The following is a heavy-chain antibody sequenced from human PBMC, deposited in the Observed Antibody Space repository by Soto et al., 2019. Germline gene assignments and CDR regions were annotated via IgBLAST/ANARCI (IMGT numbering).Heavy chain of an antibody. Sequence: QVQLQESGPGLVKPSQTLSLTCTVSGGSISSGDYYWSWIRQPPGKGLEWIGYIYYSGSTYYNPSVTILVTISEDTSRNPGSLKLSSVTAADTAVYYCARDVKGMVRGVRQHYWGQGTLVTVSS. CDR2: IYYSGST. J-gene: IGHJ4*02. V-gene: IGHV4-30-4*01. CDR3: ARDVKGMVRGVRQHY. D-gene: IGHD3-10*01. CDR1: GGSISSGDYY.